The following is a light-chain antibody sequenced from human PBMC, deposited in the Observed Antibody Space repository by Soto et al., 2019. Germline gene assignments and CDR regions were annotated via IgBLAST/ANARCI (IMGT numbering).Light chain of an antibody. CDR3: QQYGTLIT. V-gene: IGKV3-20*01. J-gene: IGKJ5*01. CDR1: QSLSSSY. CDR2: GSF. Sequence: EIVLTQSPGTLSLSPGEIATLSFSASQSLSSSYLAWYQQKPGQAPRLLIYGSFSRATGIPDRFSGSGSGTDFTLTISRLEPEESAVYYCQQYGTLITFGQGTRLEIK.